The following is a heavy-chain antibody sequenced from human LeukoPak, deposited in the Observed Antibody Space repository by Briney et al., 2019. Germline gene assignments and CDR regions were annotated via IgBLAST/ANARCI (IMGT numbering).Heavy chain of an antibody. V-gene: IGHV3-7*03. D-gene: IGHD3-22*01. CDR3: AKDLYDSSGNTFDY. J-gene: IGHJ4*02. Sequence: PGGSLRLSCAASGFIFTNYWMSWVRQAPGKGPEWVAKISQDGGSRDHVDSVKGRLTISRDNAKSSLYLQMNSLRAEDTALYYCAKDLYDSSGNTFDYWGQGTLVTVSS. CDR1: GFIFTNYW. CDR2: ISQDGGSR.